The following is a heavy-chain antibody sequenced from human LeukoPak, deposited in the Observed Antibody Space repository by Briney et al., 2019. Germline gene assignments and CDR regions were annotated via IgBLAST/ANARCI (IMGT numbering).Heavy chain of an antibody. V-gene: IGHV4-59*01. J-gene: IGHJ3*02. CDR1: GGSISGYY. CDR2: IYYSGST. CDR3: ARDLTNYGGVIIDAFDI. D-gene: IGHD4-23*01. Sequence: SETLSLTCTVSGGSISGYYWSWIRQPPGKGLEWIGYIYYSGSTNYNPSLKSRVTISVDTSKNQFSLNLNYVTAADTAVYYCARDLTNYGGVIIDAFDIWGQGTMVTVSS.